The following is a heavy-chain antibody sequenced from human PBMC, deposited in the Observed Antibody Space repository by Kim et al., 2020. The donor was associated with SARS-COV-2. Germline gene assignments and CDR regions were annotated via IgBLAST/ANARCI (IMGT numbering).Heavy chain of an antibody. CDR2: ST. J-gene: IGHJ4*02. V-gene: IGHV3-23*01. Sequence: STYYADSVKGRFTISRDNSKNTLYLQMNSLRAEDTAVYYCAKEGTTVTTDWGQGTLVTVSS. CDR3: AKEGTTVTTD. D-gene: IGHD4-17*01.